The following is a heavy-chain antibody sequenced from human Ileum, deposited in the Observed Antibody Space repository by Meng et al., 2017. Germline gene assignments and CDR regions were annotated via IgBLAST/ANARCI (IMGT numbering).Heavy chain of an antibody. V-gene: IGHV1-18*01. J-gene: IGHJ4*02. CDR1: GYTFTTFG. CDR2: IDPGNGNR. CDR3: ARDRQWVFDY. Sequence: QVRRVQSGIEVKKPGASVKVSCKPSGYTFTTFGISWVRQAPGQGLEWMGWIDPGNGNRNFAQKFQDRITLTTDTTTTTAYMELRSLRSDDTAIFYCARDRQWVFDYWGQGTLVTVSS. D-gene: IGHD6-19*01.